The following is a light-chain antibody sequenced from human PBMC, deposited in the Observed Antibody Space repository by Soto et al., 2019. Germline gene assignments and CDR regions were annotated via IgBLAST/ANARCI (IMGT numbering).Light chain of an antibody. Sequence: QSALTQPASVSGSPGQSITIACTGTNRDVGSYHLVSWYQQRPGEAPKLIISEVRNRPSGISYRFTGSKSGNTASLTISGLQAEDEADYYCSSYTTPSTLVFGGGTKVTVL. V-gene: IGLV2-14*01. CDR1: NRDVGSYHL. CDR2: EVR. J-gene: IGLJ3*02. CDR3: SSYTTPSTLV.